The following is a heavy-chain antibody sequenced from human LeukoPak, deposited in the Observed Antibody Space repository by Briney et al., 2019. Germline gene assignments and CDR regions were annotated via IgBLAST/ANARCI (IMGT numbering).Heavy chain of an antibody. CDR1: GFTFSSYA. Sequence: GGSLRLACAASGFTFSSYAMHWVRQAPGKGLEWVAVISYDGSNKYYADSVKGRFTISRDNSKNTLYLQMNSLRAEDTAVYYCARGKLHYDFWSGYPHFDYWGQGTLVTVSS. J-gene: IGHJ4*02. CDR2: ISYDGSNK. CDR3: ARGKLHYDFWSGYPHFDY. D-gene: IGHD3-3*01. V-gene: IGHV3-30-3*01.